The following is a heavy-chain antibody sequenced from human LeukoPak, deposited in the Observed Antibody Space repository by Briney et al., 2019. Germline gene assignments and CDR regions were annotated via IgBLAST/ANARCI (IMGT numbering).Heavy chain of an antibody. CDR1: GYTFTTYD. V-gene: IGHV1-8*01. CDR2: VNPNSGST. Sequence: ASVKVSCKASGYTFTTYDINWVRQATGQGLEWMGWVNPNSGSTGYAQNLQGRVTTTTNTSISTAYMELSSLRSEDTAVYYCASYSGYGKWGQGTLVTVSS. CDR3: ASYSGYGK. D-gene: IGHD5-12*01. J-gene: IGHJ1*01.